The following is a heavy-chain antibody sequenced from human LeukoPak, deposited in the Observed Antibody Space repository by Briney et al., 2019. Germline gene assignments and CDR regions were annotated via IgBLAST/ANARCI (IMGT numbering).Heavy chain of an antibody. CDR3: ARTQSQSGSYRYYFGY. CDR2: IYYISNT. Sequence: SETLSLTCTVSGASVGSGGYYWSWIWQPPGGGLEWIGYIYYISNTNYNPSLKSRVTMSVDPSKNQFSLKLNSVTAADTAVYYCARTQSQSGSYRYYFGYWGQGTLVTVSS. J-gene: IGHJ4*02. CDR1: GASVGSGGYY. V-gene: IGHV4-61*08. D-gene: IGHD1-26*01.